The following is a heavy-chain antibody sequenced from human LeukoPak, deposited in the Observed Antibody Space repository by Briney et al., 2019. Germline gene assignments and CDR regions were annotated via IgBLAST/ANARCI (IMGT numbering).Heavy chain of an antibody. CDR1: GYTFTSYD. Sequence: ASVKVSCKASGYTFTSYDITWVRQAPGQGLECMGWISTSNANTNYAQKFQGRVTMTTDTSTSTAYMELRSLRSDDTAVYSCARWVDHDYSDYLIDYWGQGTLVTVSS. V-gene: IGHV1-18*01. D-gene: IGHD4-11*01. CDR3: ARWVDHDYSDYLIDY. J-gene: IGHJ4*02. CDR2: ISTSNANT.